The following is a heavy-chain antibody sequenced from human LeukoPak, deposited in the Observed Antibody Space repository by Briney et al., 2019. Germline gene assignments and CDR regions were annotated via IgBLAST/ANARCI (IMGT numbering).Heavy chain of an antibody. CDR3: ARDMAVTTFDH. CDR1: GYSISSGYY. V-gene: IGHV4-38-2*02. D-gene: IGHD4-11*01. J-gene: IGHJ4*02. Sequence: SETLSLTCAVSGYSISSGYYWGWIRQPPGKGLEWIGSIYNSGSTFYNPSLKSRVTMSVDTSKNQFSLKLSSVTAADTAVCYCARDMAVTTFDHWGPGTLVTVSS. CDR2: IYNSGST.